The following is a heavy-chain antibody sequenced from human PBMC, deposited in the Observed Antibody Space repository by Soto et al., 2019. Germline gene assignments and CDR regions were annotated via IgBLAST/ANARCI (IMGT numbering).Heavy chain of an antibody. D-gene: IGHD3-22*01. CDR2: TYYRSKWYN. Sequence: SQTLSLTCGISGGSVSSNSAAWVWIRQSPSRGLEWLGRTYYRSKWYNDYAVSVKSRITINPDSSKNQFSLQLNSVTPEDTAVYYCARAEVYYYDSSGYYYSHFDYWGQGTLVTVSS. V-gene: IGHV6-1*01. J-gene: IGHJ4*02. CDR1: GGSVSSNSAA. CDR3: ARAEVYYYDSSGYYYSHFDY.